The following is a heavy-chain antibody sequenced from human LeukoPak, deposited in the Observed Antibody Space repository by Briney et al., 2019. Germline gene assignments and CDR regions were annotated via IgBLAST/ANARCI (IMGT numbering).Heavy chain of an antibody. CDR1: GGTFSSYA. CDR3: ARGVDSSSPYYYYYYMDV. D-gene: IGHD6-6*01. CDR2: IILMLGTA. Sequence: SVKVSCKASGGTFSSYAISWVRQAPGQGLEWMGGIILMLGTANFAQKFQGRVTITTNKSTSTAYMELSSLRSEDTAVDYCARGVDSSSPYYYYYYMDVWGKGTTVTVSS. V-gene: IGHV1-69*05. J-gene: IGHJ6*03.